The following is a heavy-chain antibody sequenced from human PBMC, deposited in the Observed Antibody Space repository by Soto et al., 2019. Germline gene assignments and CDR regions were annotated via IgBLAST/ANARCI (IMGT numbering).Heavy chain of an antibody. CDR3: LFIPNYYHYDWLDP. Sequence: QITLKESGPTLVKPTQTLTLTCTFSGFSLTTRGVGVGWIRQPPGKALECLALIYWDDDKRYSPSLQSRLSITNDTSINQVALTMSNVYPVDTGTHYCLFIPNYYHYDWLDPWGQGTLVSVSS. D-gene: IGHD3-16*01. V-gene: IGHV2-5*04. J-gene: IGHJ5*02. CDR2: IYWDDDK. CDR1: GFSLTTRGVG.